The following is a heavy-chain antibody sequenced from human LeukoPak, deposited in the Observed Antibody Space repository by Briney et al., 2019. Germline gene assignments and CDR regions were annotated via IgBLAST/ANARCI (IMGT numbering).Heavy chain of an antibody. Sequence: SETLSLTCTVSGGSISSYNWSWIRQPPGKGLEWIGYIYYSGSTNYNPSLKSRVTISVDTSKNQFSLKLSSVTAADTAVYYCARAPYCSGGSCYSGAFDIWGQGTMVTVSS. CDR1: GGSISSYN. J-gene: IGHJ3*02. CDR2: IYYSGST. D-gene: IGHD2-15*01. V-gene: IGHV4-59*01. CDR3: ARAPYCSGGSCYSGAFDI.